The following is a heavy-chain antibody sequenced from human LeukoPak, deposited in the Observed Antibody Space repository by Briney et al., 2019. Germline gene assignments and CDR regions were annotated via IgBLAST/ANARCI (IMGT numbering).Heavy chain of an antibody. D-gene: IGHD3-3*01. CDR2: IYTSGST. V-gene: IGHV4-61*02. J-gene: IGHJ4*02. CDR1: GGSISSGSYY. CDR3: AREVSYDFWSGWNFDY. Sequence: RASETLSLTCTVSGGSISSGSYYWSWIRQPAGKGLEWIGRIYTSGSTSYNPSLKSRVTISVDTSKNQFSLKLSSVTAADTAVYYCAREVSYDFWSGWNFDYWGQGTLVTVSS.